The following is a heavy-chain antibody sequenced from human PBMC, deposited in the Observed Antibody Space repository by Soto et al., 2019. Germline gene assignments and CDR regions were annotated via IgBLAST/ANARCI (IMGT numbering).Heavy chain of an antibody. CDR3: ARGYPRNAFDI. D-gene: IGHD2-15*01. CDR2: ISSSSSTI. J-gene: IGHJ3*02. Sequence: GGSLRLSCAASGFTFSSYSMNWVRQAPGKGLEWVSYISSSSSTIYYADSVKGRFTISRDNAKNSLYLQMNSLRDKDTAVYYCARGYPRNAFDIWGQGTMVTVSS. V-gene: IGHV3-48*02. CDR1: GFTFSSYS.